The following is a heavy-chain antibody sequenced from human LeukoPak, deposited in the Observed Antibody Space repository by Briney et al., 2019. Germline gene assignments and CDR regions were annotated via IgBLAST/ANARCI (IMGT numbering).Heavy chain of an antibody. J-gene: IGHJ4*02. CDR2: IHYTGRT. V-gene: IGHV4-59*08. Sequence: LETLSLTCTVSGGSNYWSWIRQPPGKGLEWIAYIHYTGRTNYNPSLNSRATISIDTSNNQLSLKVNSVTAADTAVYYCVRGGELANYWGRGTLVTVSS. D-gene: IGHD1-7*01. CDR1: GGSNY. CDR3: VRGGELANY.